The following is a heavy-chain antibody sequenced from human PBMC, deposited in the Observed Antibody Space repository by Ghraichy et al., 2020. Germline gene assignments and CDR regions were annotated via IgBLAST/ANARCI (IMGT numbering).Heavy chain of an antibody. CDR3: ARATGGSSGWKY. CDR1: GFTFSSYS. J-gene: IGHJ4*02. Sequence: GGSLRLSCAASGFTFSSYSMNWVRQAPGKGLEWVSSISSSSSYIYYADSVKGRFTISRDNAKNSLYLQMNSLRAEDTAVYYCARATGGSSGWKYWGQGTLVTVSS. CDR2: ISSSSSYI. V-gene: IGHV3-21*01. D-gene: IGHD3-22*01.